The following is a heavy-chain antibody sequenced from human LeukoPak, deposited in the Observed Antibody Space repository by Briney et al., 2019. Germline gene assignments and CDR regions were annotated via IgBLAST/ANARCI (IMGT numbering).Heavy chain of an antibody. D-gene: IGHD3-10*01. CDR2: SSNNGST. V-gene: IGHV4-59*08. CDR1: GGSITTYY. CDR3: ARRGPGGRAFDI. Sequence: RTSETLSLTCTVSGGSITTYYWSWVRQPPGKGLEWIGYSSNNGSTKYNPSLKSRVTISVDTSMNQFSLRLKSMTAADTAVYYCARRGPGGRAFDIWGQGTMVPVSS. J-gene: IGHJ3*02.